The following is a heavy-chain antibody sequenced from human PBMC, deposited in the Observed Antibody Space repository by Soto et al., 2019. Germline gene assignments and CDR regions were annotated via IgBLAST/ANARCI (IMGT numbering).Heavy chain of an antibody. CDR2: ISSSSSYI. Sequence: PGGSLRLSCEATGFTFSSYSMNWVRQAPGKGLEWVSSISSSSSYIYYADSVKGRFTISRDNSKNTLYLQMNSLRAEDTAVYYCARELEYCSSTSCSNWFDPWGQGTLVTVSS. J-gene: IGHJ5*02. D-gene: IGHD2-2*01. CDR1: GFTFSSYS. V-gene: IGHV3-21*01. CDR3: ARELEYCSSTSCSNWFDP.